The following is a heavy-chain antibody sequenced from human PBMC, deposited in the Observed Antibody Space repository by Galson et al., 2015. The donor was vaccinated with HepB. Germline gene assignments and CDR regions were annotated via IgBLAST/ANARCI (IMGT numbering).Heavy chain of an antibody. Sequence: SVKVSCKASGYTFTGCYMHWVRQAPGQGLEWMGRINPNSGGTNYAQKFQGGVTMTRDTSISTAYMELSRLRSDDTAVYYCASGRSYDSSGYLGRDSFDYWGQGTLVTVSS. CDR3: ASGRSYDSSGYLGRDSFDY. J-gene: IGHJ4*02. D-gene: IGHD3-22*01. CDR2: INPNSGGT. V-gene: IGHV1-2*06. CDR1: GYTFTGCY.